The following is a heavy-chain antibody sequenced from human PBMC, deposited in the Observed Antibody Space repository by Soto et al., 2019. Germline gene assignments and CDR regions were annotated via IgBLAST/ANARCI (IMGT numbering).Heavy chain of an antibody. CDR1: GYSFTNYW. Sequence: GESLKISCKGSGYSFTNYWIGWVRQMPGKGLEWMGIIYPGDSDTRYSPSFQGQVTISADKSISTAYLQWRSLKASDTAMYYCARSDYQKCSGGCYSCGYWGRGSL. D-gene: IGHD2-21*02. CDR3: ARSDYQKCSGGCYSCGY. J-gene: IGHJ4*02. V-gene: IGHV5-51*01. CDR2: IYPGDSDT.